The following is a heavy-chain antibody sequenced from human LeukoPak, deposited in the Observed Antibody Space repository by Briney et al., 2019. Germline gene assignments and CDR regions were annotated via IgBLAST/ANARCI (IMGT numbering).Heavy chain of an antibody. D-gene: IGHD3-3*01. J-gene: IGHJ4*02. CDR3: ARVPRTIEGYYFDY. CDR1: GFTFSSYS. Sequence: GGSLRLSCAASGFTFSSYSMNWVRQAPGKGLEWVSYISSSSSTIYYADSVKGRFTISRDNAKNSLYLQMNSLRAEDTAVYYCARVPRTIEGYYFDYWGQGTLVTVSS. CDR2: ISSSSSTI. V-gene: IGHV3-48*01.